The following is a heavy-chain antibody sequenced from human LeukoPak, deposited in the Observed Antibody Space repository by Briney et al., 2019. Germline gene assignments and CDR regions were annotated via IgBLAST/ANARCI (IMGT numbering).Heavy chain of an antibody. J-gene: IGHJ4*02. CDR2: IYYSGST. CDR3: ARAGAYYGSGSYLLGYFDY. Sequence: SQTLSLTCAVSGGSISSGGYYWSWIRQHPGKGLEWIGYIYYSGSTYYNPSLKSRVTISVDTSKNQFSLKLSSVTAADTAVYYCARAGAYYGSGSYLLGYFDYWGQGTLVTVSS. V-gene: IGHV4-31*11. D-gene: IGHD3-10*01. CDR1: GGSISSGGYY.